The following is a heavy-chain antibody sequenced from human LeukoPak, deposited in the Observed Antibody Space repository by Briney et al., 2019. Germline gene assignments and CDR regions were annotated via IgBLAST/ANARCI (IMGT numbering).Heavy chain of an antibody. Sequence: ASVKVSCKASGYTFNLYYIHWVRQAPGQGLEWLGRINPHTGATHFAQEFQARVTMARDTSITTAYMELSGLKSDDAAVYFCAREDLIAVSGQTFDFWGQGTLVSVSS. CDR3: AREDLIAVSGQTFDF. V-gene: IGHV1-2*06. CDR2: INPHTGAT. CDR1: GYTFNLYY. J-gene: IGHJ4*02. D-gene: IGHD6-19*01.